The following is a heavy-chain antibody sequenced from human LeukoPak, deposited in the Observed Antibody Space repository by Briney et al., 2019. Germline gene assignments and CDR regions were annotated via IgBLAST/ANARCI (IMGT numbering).Heavy chain of an antibody. CDR1: GGSISGYF. CDR3: ARQSGLENAFDI. Sequence: PSETLSLTCTVSGGSISGYFWSWIRQPAGKGLEWIGRIYISGNTKYNPPLKSRLTMSVDTSKNQFSLRLSSVTAADTAIYYCARQSGLENAFDIWGQGTMVTVSS. CDR2: IYISGNT. D-gene: IGHD2-15*01. J-gene: IGHJ3*02. V-gene: IGHV4-4*07.